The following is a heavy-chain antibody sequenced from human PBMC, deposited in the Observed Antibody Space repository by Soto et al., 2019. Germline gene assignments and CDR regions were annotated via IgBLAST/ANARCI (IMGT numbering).Heavy chain of an antibody. D-gene: IGHD6-19*01. J-gene: IGHJ6*02. CDR2: IDPSDSYT. Sequence: GESLKISCRTSGYSFTSYWISWVRQMPGKGLEWMGRIDPSDSYTNYSPSFQGHVTISADKSISTAYLQWSSLKASDTAMYYCARHIAVAGSDYYYGMDVWGQGTTVTVSS. CDR1: GYSFTSYW. CDR3: ARHIAVAGSDYYYGMDV. V-gene: IGHV5-10-1*01.